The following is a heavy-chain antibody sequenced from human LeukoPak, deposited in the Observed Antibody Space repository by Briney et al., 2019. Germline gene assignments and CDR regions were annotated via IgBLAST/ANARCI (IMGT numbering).Heavy chain of an antibody. D-gene: IGHD1-26*01. CDR3: TTDAVFPYSGSYGGTARFDY. CDR1: GYTFDEYA. V-gene: IGHV3-15*01. CDR2: IKSKTDGGTT. J-gene: IGHJ4*02. Sequence: VQPGRSLRLSCAASGYTFDEYAMHWVRQSPGKGLECVGRIKSKTDGGTTDYAAPVKGRFTISRDDSKNTLYLQMNSLKTEDTAVYYCTTDAVFPYSGSYGGTARFDYWGQGTLVTVSS.